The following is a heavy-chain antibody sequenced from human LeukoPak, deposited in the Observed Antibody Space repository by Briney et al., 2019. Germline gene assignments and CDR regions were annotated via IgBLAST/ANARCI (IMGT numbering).Heavy chain of an antibody. V-gene: IGHV3-23*01. Sequence: GGSLRLSCAASRFTFSSYAMNWVRQAPGKGLEWVSAISGSGGSTYYADSVKGRFTISRDNSKNTLYLQMNSLRAEDTAVYYCAKENYDILTGYSRFDYWGQGTLVTVSS. D-gene: IGHD3-9*01. CDR1: RFTFSSYA. CDR2: ISGSGGST. CDR3: AKENYDILTGYSRFDY. J-gene: IGHJ4*02.